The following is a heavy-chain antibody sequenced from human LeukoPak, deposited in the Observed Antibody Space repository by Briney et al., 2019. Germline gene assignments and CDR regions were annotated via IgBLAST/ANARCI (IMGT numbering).Heavy chain of an antibody. V-gene: IGHV1-69*13. CDR2: IIPIFGTA. D-gene: IGHD3-22*01. Sequence: ASVKVSGKASGYTFTSYDINWVRQAPGQGLEWMGGIIPIFGTANYAQKFQGRVTITADESTSTAYMELSSLRSEDTAVYYCAIGSPKGWLLVWGQGTLVTVSS. J-gene: IGHJ4*02. CDR3: AIGSPKGWLLV. CDR1: GYTFTSYD.